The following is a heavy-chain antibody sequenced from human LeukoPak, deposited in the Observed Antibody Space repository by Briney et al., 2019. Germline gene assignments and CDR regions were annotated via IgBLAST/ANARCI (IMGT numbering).Heavy chain of an antibody. V-gene: IGHV3-48*02. CDR2: ISSSSSTI. CDR3: ARGVKVGASPFDY. J-gene: IGHJ4*02. Sequence: SGGSLRLSCATSGFTFSTYSMNWVRQAPGKGLEWVSYISSSSSTITYADSVKGRFTISRDNAKNSLYLQMNSLRDEDTAVYYCARGVKVGASPFDYWGQGTLVTVSS. CDR1: GFTFSTYS. D-gene: IGHD1-26*01.